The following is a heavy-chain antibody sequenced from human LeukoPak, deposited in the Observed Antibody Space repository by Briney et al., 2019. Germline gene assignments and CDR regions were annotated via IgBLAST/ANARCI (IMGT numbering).Heavy chain of an antibody. J-gene: IGHJ4*02. CDR3: ARDPPYYYDSSGYPYFDY. Sequence: ASVKVSCKASGGTFSSYAISWVRQAPGQGLEWMGRIIPILGMANYAQKFQGRVTITADKSTSTAYMELSSLRSEDTAVYYCARDPPYYYDSSGYPYFDYWGQGTLVTVSS. D-gene: IGHD3-22*01. CDR1: GGTFSSYA. V-gene: IGHV1-69*04. CDR2: IIPILGMA.